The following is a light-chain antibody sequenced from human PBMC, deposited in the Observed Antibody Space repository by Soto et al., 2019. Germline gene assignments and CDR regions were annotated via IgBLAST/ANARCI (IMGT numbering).Light chain of an antibody. CDR3: QQYNNWPQT. Sequence: EIVMTQSPATLSVSPGESATLSCRASQSVSSNLAWYQQKPGQAPRLLIYGASTRATGISARFSGSGSGTEFTLTISSLQSEDFAVYYCQQYNNWPQTFGQGTKVEIK. J-gene: IGKJ1*01. CDR1: QSVSSN. V-gene: IGKV3-15*01. CDR2: GAS.